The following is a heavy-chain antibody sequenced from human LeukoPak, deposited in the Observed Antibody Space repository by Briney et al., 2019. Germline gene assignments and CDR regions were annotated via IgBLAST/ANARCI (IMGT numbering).Heavy chain of an antibody. V-gene: IGHV3-21*01. J-gene: IGHJ6*04. CDR1: GFTFSSYS. CDR3: ARSVPAAILLYYGMDV. CDR2: ISSSSSYI. Sequence: GGSLRLSCAASGFTFSSYSMNWVRQAPGEGLEWVSSISSSSSYIYYADSVKGRFTISRDNAKNSLYLQMNSLRAEDTAVYYCARSVPAAILLYYGMDVWGKGTTVTVSS. D-gene: IGHD2-2*01.